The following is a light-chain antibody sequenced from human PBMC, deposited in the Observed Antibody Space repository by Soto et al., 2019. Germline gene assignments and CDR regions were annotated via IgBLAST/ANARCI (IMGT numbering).Light chain of an antibody. CDR1: QSVGSNY. J-gene: IGKJ1*01. Sequence: EIVLTQSPGTLSLSPGVRATLSCRASQSVGSNYLAWYQQKPGQAPRVLIFAASSRASGIPNRFSGSGSGSDFTLTINRLEPEDFAVYYCQQYGTSPWTFGQGTKVEIK. CDR2: AAS. CDR3: QQYGTSPWT. V-gene: IGKV3-20*01.